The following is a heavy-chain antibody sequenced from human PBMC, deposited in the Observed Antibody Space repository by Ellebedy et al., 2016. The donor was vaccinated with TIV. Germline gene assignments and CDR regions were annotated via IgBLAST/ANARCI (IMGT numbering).Heavy chain of an antibody. CDR1: GFTFSDFY. J-gene: IGHJ4*02. CDR2: ISYDGSNK. CDR3: ARGYGSGSYYNEGDY. Sequence: GGSLRLSCAASGFTFSDFYMSWIRQAPGKGLEWVAVISYDGSNKYYADSVKGRFTISRDNSKNTLYLQMNSLRAEDTAVYYCARGYGSGSYYNEGDYWGQGTLVTVSS. D-gene: IGHD3-10*01. V-gene: IGHV3-30*01.